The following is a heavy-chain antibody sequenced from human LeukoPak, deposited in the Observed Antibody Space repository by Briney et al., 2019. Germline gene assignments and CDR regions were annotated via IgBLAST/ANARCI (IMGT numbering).Heavy chain of an antibody. CDR3: ARAMDGDYVPY. D-gene: IGHD4-17*01. V-gene: IGHV3-21*01. Sequence: GGSLRLSCAASGFTFSSYSMNWVRQAPGKGLEWVSSISSSSSYINYADPVKGRFTISRDNAKNSLYLQMNSLRAEDTAVYYCARAMDGDYVPYWGQGTLVTVSS. CDR1: GFTFSSYS. CDR2: ISSSSSYI. J-gene: IGHJ4*02.